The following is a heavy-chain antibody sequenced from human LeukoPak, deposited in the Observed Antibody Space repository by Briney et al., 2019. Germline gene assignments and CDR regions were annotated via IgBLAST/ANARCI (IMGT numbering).Heavy chain of an antibody. D-gene: IGHD3-22*01. Sequence: AETLSLTCTVSGGSISSYYWSWIRQPPGKGLEWIGYIYYSGSTNYNPSLKSRVTISVDTSKNQFSLKLSSVPAADTAVYYCAREPSYYYDSSGPSEHDAFDIWGQGTMVTVSS. V-gene: IGHV4-59*01. J-gene: IGHJ3*02. CDR2: IYYSGST. CDR3: AREPSYYYDSSGPSEHDAFDI. CDR1: GGSISSYY.